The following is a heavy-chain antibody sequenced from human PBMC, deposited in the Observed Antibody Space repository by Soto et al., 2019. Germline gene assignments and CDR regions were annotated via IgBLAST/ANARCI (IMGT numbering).Heavy chain of an antibody. CDR2: INPNSGNI. D-gene: IGHD4-17*01. V-gene: IGHV1-8*02. J-gene: IGHJ4*02. Sequence: ASVKVSCKASGDTFTTYDINWVRQATGHGLEWMGWINPNSGNIGYAQRFQGRVTMTRDTSKNQFSLKLSSVTAADTAVYYCVRDNGDYFDYWGQGTLVTVSS. CDR1: GDTFTTYD. CDR3: VRDNGDYFDY.